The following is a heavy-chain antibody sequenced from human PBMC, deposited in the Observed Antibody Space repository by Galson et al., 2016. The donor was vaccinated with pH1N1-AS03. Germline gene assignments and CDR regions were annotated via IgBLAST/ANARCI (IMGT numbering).Heavy chain of an antibody. CDR1: GFTFSTYW. D-gene: IGHD3-10*01. CDR2: IKQDATEK. CDR3: ARFAWATSGDDAFDV. V-gene: IGHV3-7*01. Sequence: SLRLSCAASGFTFSTYWMSWVRQAPGKGLEWVANIKQDATEKYYVDSVKGRFTISRDNAKKSLYLQMDSLRLEDTASYYCARFAWATSGDDAFDVWGHGTTVSVSS. J-gene: IGHJ3*01.